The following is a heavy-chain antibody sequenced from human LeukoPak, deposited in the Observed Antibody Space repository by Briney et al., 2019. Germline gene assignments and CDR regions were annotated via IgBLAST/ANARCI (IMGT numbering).Heavy chain of an antibody. CDR1: SESSGGDD. V-gene: IGHV4-34*01. D-gene: IGHD3-16*01. Sequence: SETLSLTCAMHSESSGGDDWTWIRQPPGKGLEWIGEVSPGGSTRYNPSLRSRVTISLDTSRSRFSLRLSSVTAAGTGVYYCARATLGYQRGNWFDPWGQGTLVTVSS. CDR3: ARATLGYQRGNWFDP. CDR2: VSPGGST. J-gene: IGHJ5*02.